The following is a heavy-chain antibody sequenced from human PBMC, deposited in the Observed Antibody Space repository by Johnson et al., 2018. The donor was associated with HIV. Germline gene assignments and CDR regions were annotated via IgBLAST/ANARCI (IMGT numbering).Heavy chain of an antibody. Sequence: QEQLVESGGGLVQPGGSLRLSCAASGFTFSDYYMSWVRQAPGKGLEWVAFISYDGTNKYFTDSVRGRFTISRDNSRNTLFLQMNSLRAEDTSLYYCAKTTRGNWGSCFDIWGRGTMVTVSS. D-gene: IGHD7-27*01. V-gene: IGHV3-30-3*01. CDR1: GFTFSDYY. CDR2: ISYDGTNK. CDR3: AKTTRGNWGSCFDI. J-gene: IGHJ3*02.